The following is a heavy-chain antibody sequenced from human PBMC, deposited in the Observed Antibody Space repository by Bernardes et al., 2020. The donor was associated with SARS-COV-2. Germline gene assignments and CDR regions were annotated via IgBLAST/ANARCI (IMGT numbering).Heavy chain of an antibody. CDR1: GFTFSSYA. J-gene: IGHJ4*02. Sequence: GGSLRLSCAASGFTFSSYAMSWVRQAPGKGLEWVSSSPIRGRSQFYADSVTGRFTISRHNSKSTLFLQMNSLRAEDTAVYYCATGGYYDWFDYWGQGVLVTVSS. CDR3: ATGGYYDWFDY. D-gene: IGHD3-9*01. V-gene: IGHV3-23*01. CDR2: SPIRGRSQ.